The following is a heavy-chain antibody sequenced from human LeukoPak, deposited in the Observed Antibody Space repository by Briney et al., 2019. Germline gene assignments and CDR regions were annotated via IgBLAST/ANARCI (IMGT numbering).Heavy chain of an antibody. Sequence: SETLSLTCAVYGGSFRGYYWSWIRQPPGKGLEWIGEINHSGSTNYNPSLKSRVTISVDTSKNQFSLKLSSVTAADAAVYSCARGRYGDYERYFDYWGQGTLVTVSS. V-gene: IGHV4-34*01. D-gene: IGHD4-17*01. CDR3: ARGRYGDYERYFDY. CDR1: GGSFRGYY. J-gene: IGHJ4*02. CDR2: INHSGST.